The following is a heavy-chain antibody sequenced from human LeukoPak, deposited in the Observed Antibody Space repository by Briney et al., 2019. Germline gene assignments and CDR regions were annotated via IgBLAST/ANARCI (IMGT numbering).Heavy chain of an antibody. D-gene: IGHD7-27*01. CDR1: GASVTDYY. V-gene: IGHV4-59*02. CDR3: TRGHWGLQS. Sequence: SETLSLTCTVSGASVTDYYWRWVRQSPGKGVEWISYIHHSGNSDYNPSLRSRVTTSLDTSKNQFSLNLISVTAADTAVYYCTRGHWGLQSWSQGTLVTVSS. CDR2: IHHSGNS. J-gene: IGHJ5*02.